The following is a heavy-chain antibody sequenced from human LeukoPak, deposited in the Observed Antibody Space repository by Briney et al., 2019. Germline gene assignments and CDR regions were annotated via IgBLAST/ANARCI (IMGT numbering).Heavy chain of an antibody. D-gene: IGHD1-14*01. CDR2: IYASGSNNYNT. J-gene: IGHJ3*02. Sequence: TLSLTCTVSGGSISSYWSWIRQPAGKGLEWIGRIYASGSNNYNTDYNPSLTSRVTMSVDTSKNQFSLKLSSVTAADTAVYYCARYKLPNDAFDIWGQGTMVTVSS. CDR3: ARYKLPNDAFDI. CDR1: GGSISSY. V-gene: IGHV4-4*07.